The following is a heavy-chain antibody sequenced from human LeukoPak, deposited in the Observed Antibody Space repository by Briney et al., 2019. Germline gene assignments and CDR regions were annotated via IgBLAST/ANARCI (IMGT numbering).Heavy chain of an antibody. D-gene: IGHD3-10*01. CDR2: ISGSGTTT. V-gene: IGHV3-23*01. J-gene: IGHJ4*02. Sequence: GGSRRLSCAASGFTFTSYAMSWVRQAPGKGLEWVSSISGSGTTTYYGDSVKGRLTISRDNSKNTVFLQINSLRAEDTAVYYCAKDGPYYGSGSYFDSWGQGTLVTVSS. CDR3: AKDGPYYGSGSYFDS. CDR1: GFTFTSYA.